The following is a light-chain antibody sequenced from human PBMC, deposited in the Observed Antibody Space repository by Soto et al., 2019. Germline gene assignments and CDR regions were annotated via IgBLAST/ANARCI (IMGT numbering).Light chain of an antibody. Sequence: SYELTQPPSVSVSPGQTANITCSGDKLGDKYACWYQQRPGQSPVLVIYQHSKQPSGIPERFSGSNSGNTATLTISGTQAMDEADYYCQAWDSSTANVVFGGGTKVTVL. CDR1: KLGDKY. CDR2: QHS. V-gene: IGLV3-1*01. CDR3: QAWDSSTANVV. J-gene: IGLJ2*01.